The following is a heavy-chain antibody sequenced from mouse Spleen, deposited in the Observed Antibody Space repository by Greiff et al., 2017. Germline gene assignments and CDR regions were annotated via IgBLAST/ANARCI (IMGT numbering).Heavy chain of an antibody. CDR3: ARHGYYPWYFDV. CDR1: GFSLTNYA. CDR2: IWSDGST. J-gene: IGHJ1*01. V-gene: IGHV2-4-1*01. Sequence: VMLVESGPGLVAPSQSLSITCTVSGFSLTNYAVHWVRQSPGKGLEWLGVIWSDGSTDYNAAFISRLSISKDNSKSQVFFKMNSLQTDDTAMYYCARHGYYPWYFDVWGAGTTVTVSS. D-gene: IGHD2-3*01.